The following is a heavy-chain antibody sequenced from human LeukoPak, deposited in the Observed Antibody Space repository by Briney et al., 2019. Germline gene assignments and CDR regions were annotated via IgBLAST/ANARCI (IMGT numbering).Heavy chain of an antibody. J-gene: IGHJ3*01. CDR2: INQVTSHI. V-gene: IGHV3-21*06. CDR1: GFTFSTSA. CDR3: ARPQVLPDDIYNF. D-gene: IGHD2-2*01. Sequence: GGSLRLSCAASGFTFSTSAMNWVRQAQGKGLEWVSSINQVTSHIYYAESVRGRFSIPRDNTKNTLFLQMSSLRAEDTAVYYCARPQVLPDDIYNFWGQGTMVTVSS.